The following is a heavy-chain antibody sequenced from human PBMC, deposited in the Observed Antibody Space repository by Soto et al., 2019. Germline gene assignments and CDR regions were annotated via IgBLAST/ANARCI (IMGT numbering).Heavy chain of an antibody. CDR3: AREGPLREQYDWFDL. CDR2: IYYTGGT. CDR1: GDSLISTHNY. J-gene: IGHJ5*02. D-gene: IGHD4-4*01. V-gene: IGHV4-31*03. Sequence: QVKLQESGPRLVKPSQTLSLTCTVSGDSLISTHNYWAWLRHLPGKGLEWLGYIYYTGGTYFNPSLRSRRSMSVATSTNQFSLNLSSVTVADTAVYYCAREGPLREQYDWFDLWGQGTLVTVSS.